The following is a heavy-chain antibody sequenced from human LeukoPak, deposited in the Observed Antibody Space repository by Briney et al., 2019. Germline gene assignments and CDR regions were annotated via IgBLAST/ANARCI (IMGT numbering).Heavy chain of an antibody. Sequence: PGRSLRLSCAASGFTFSSYGMHWVRQAPGKGLEWVAVIWYDGSNKYYADSVKGRFTISRDNSKNTLYLQMNSLRAEDTAVYYCARATYYYDSSGYYYLWAYWGQGTLVTVSS. CDR1: GFTFSSYG. V-gene: IGHV3-33*01. J-gene: IGHJ4*02. CDR3: ARATYYYDSSGYYYLWAY. CDR2: IWYDGSNK. D-gene: IGHD3-22*01.